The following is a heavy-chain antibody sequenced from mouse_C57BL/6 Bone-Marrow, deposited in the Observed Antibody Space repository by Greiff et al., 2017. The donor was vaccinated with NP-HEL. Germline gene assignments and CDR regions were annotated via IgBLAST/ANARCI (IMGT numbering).Heavy chain of an antibody. V-gene: IGHV5-17*01. J-gene: IGHJ4*01. Sequence: EVMLVESGGGLVKPGGSLKLSCAASGFTFSDYGMHWVRQAPEKGLEWVAYISRGSSTIYYADTVKGRFTLSSDNAKNTLFLQMPSLRSEDTAMYYCARSPFYASYAMDYWGQGTSVTVSS. CDR3: ARSPFYASYAMDY. CDR1: GFTFSDYG. D-gene: IGHD2-12*01. CDR2: ISRGSSTI.